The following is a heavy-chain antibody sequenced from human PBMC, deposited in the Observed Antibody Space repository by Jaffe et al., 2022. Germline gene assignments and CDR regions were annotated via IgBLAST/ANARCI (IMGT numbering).Heavy chain of an antibody. J-gene: IGHJ6*03. V-gene: IGHV3-48*03. Sequence: EVQLVESGGGLVQPGGSLRLSCAASGFTFSSYEMNWVRQAPGKGLEWVSYISSSGSTIYYADSVKGRFTISRDNAKNSLYLQMNSLRAEDTAVYYCARDDIAVAGLYYYYYMDVWGKGTTVTVSS. D-gene: IGHD6-19*01. CDR1: GFTFSSYE. CDR2: ISSSGSTI. CDR3: ARDDIAVAGLYYYYYMDV.